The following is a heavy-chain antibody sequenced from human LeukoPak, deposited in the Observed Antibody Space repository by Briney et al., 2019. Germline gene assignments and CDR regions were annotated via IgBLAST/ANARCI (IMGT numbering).Heavy chain of an antibody. CDR1: GFTFSSYA. CDR2: ISGSGGST. Sequence: GGSLRLSCAASGFTFSSYAMSWVRQAPGKGLEWVSAISGSGGSTYYADSVMGRSTISGDKSNNTLYLQMNSLRAEDTAVYYCATGGRSGVAFESWGQGTLVTVSS. J-gene: IGHJ4*02. CDR3: ATGGRSGVAFES. D-gene: IGHD2-15*01. V-gene: IGHV3-23*01.